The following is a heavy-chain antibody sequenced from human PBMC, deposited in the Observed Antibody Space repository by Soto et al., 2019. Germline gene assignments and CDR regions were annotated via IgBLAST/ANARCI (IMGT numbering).Heavy chain of an antibody. D-gene: IGHD6-13*01. Sequence: EVQLVESGGGLVQPGGSLRLSCAATGFTFSGSAMHWVRQASGKGLEWVGRIRSKANSYATAYAASVKGRFTISRDDSKNTAYLQMNSLKTEDTAVYYCTRSHGRVAAAGYYYYGMDVWGQGTTVTVSS. CDR1: GFTFSGSA. CDR3: TRSHGRVAAAGYYYYGMDV. CDR2: IRSKANSYAT. J-gene: IGHJ6*02. V-gene: IGHV3-73*01.